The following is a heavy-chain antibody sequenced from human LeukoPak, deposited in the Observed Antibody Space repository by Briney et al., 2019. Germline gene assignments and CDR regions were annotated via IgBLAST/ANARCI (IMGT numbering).Heavy chain of an antibody. CDR3: ARDLYSYGYYYYYYYMDV. D-gene: IGHD5-18*01. Sequence: KAGGSLRLSCAASGFTFSSYSMNWVRQAPGKGLEWVSSISSSSSYIYYADSVKGRFTISRDNAKNSLYLQMNSLRAEDTAVYYCARDLYSYGYYYYYYYMDVWGKGTTVTVSS. J-gene: IGHJ6*03. CDR1: GFTFSSYS. V-gene: IGHV3-21*01. CDR2: ISSSSSYI.